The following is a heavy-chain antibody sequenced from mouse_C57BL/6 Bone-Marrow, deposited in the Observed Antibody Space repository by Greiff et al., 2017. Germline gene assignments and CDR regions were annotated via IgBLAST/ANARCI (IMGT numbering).Heavy chain of an antibody. D-gene: IGHD2-4*01. V-gene: IGHV5-4*03. J-gene: IGHJ4*01. CDR3: ARVQSYYDYGYAMEY. CDR2: ISDGGSYT. Sequence: EVNVVESGGGLVKPGGSLKLSCAASGFTFSSYAMSWVRQTPEKRLEWVATISDGGSYTYYPDNVKGRFTISRDNAKNNLYLQMSHLKSEDTAMYYCARVQSYYDYGYAMEYWGQGTSVTVSS. CDR1: GFTFSSYA.